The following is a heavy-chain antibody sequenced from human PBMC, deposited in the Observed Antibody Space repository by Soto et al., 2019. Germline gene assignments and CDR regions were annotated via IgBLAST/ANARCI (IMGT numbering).Heavy chain of an antibody. CDR3: ARDGVATAENAFDI. Sequence: GASVKVSCKASGYTFTGYYMHWVRQAPGQGLEWMGWINPNSGGTNYAQKFQGWVTMTRDTSISTAYMELSRLRSDDTAVYYCARDGVATAENAFDIWGQGTMVTVSS. CDR1: GYTFTGYY. J-gene: IGHJ3*02. V-gene: IGHV1-2*04. CDR2: INPNSGGT. D-gene: IGHD5-18*01.